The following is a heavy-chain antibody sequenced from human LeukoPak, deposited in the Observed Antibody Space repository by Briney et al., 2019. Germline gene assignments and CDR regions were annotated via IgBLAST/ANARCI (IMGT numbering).Heavy chain of an antibody. D-gene: IGHD2-15*01. CDR2: INHSGST. Sequence: TSETLSLTCAVYGGSLSGYYWSWIRQPPGKGLEWIGEINHSGSTNYNPSLKSRVTISVDTSKNQLSLKLSSVTAADTAVYYCAGGAYCSGGSCYSISWGQGTLVTVSS. V-gene: IGHV4-34*01. CDR3: AGGAYCSGGSCYSIS. CDR1: GGSLSGYY. J-gene: IGHJ4*02.